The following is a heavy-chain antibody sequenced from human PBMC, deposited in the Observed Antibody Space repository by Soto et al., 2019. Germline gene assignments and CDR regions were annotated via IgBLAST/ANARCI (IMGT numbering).Heavy chain of an antibody. CDR3: ARVRDYYGSGSYAFDY. CDR2: INPSGGST. CDR1: GYTFTSYY. Sequence: QVQLVQSGAEVKKPGASVKVSCKASGYTFTSYYMHWVRQAPGQGLEWMGIINPSGGSTSYAQKFQGRVTMTRDTSTSTVYMELSSLRSEDTAVYYCARVRDYYGSGSYAFDYWGQGTLVTVSS. V-gene: IGHV1-46*03. D-gene: IGHD3-10*01. J-gene: IGHJ4*02.